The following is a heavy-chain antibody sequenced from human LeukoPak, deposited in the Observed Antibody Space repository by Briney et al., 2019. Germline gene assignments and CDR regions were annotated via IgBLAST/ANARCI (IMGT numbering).Heavy chain of an antibody. V-gene: IGHV3-21*01. CDR3: ASLGVETRAFDI. Sequence: GGSLRLSCAASGFTFSSYTMNWVRQAPGKGLEWVSSISSSSSYIYYADSVKGRFTISRDNAKNSLYLQMNSLRAEDTAVYYCASLGVETRAFDIWGQGTMVTVSS. J-gene: IGHJ3*02. D-gene: IGHD4-23*01. CDR2: ISSSSSYI. CDR1: GFTFSSYT.